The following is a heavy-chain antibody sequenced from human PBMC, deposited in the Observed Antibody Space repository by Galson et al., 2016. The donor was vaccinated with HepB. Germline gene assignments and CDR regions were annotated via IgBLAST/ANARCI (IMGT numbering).Heavy chain of an antibody. D-gene: IGHD3-10*01. J-gene: IGHJ4*02. CDR2: IKQDGSEK. Sequence: SLRLSCAASGFTLISYWMTWVRQAPGKGLEWVANIKQDGSEKYYVDSVKGRFTISRDNAKNSLYLHMNSLRAEDTAVYYCASGWFGSYFDYWGQGALVTVSS. V-gene: IGHV3-7*03. CDR1: GFTLISYW. CDR3: ASGWFGSYFDY.